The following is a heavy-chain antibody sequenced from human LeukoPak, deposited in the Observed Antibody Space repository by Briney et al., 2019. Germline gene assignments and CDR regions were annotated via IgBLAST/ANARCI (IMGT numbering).Heavy chain of an antibody. J-gene: IGHJ6*02. Sequence: GGSLRLSCAVSGFTFNNYRMNWVRQAPGKGPEWVSSISSTSNYIYYSESVQGRFAVSRDNAKNSLYLQMNSLRADDTAVYYCARAGDILLVSYFHYYGMDVWGQGTTVIVSS. CDR1: GFTFNNYR. CDR3: ARAGDILLVSYFHYYGMDV. V-gene: IGHV3-21*01. D-gene: IGHD7-27*01. CDR2: ISSTSNYI.